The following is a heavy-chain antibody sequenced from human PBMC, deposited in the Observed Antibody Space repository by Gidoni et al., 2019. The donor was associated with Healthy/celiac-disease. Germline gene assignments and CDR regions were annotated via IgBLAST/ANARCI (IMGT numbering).Heavy chain of an antibody. CDR2: INHSGST. CDR1: GGSVSGYY. V-gene: IGHV4-34*01. J-gene: IGHJ6*02. Sequence: QVQLQQWGAGLLKPSETLSLTCAGYGGSVSGYYWSWIRQPPGKGLEWIGSINHSGSTHYNPSLPSRVTLSVAPSKTQFSLHLRSVTSADTAVYYCARGRAYYDFWSGYYGSYYYGMDVWGQGPTVTVSS. D-gene: IGHD3-3*01. CDR3: ARGRAYYDFWSGYYGSYYYGMDV.